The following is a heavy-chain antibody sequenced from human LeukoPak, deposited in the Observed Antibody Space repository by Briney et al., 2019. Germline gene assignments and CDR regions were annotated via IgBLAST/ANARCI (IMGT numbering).Heavy chain of an antibody. Sequence: SETLSLSCTVSGGSFSSYYWNWLRQPAGKGLEWIGRIYTSGSTNYTPSLKSRVTISVDTYKNQFSLKLTSVTAADTAVYSCARAGDRTSPLDYWGQGTLVTVSS. J-gene: IGHJ4*02. CDR3: ARAGDRTSPLDY. D-gene: IGHD2-2*01. CDR1: GGSFSSYY. CDR2: IYTSGST. V-gene: IGHV4-4*07.